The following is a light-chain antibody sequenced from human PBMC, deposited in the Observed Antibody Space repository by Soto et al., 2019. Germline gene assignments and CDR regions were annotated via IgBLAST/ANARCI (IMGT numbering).Light chain of an antibody. CDR2: DIS. CDR1: QSISRW. V-gene: IGKV1-5*01. J-gene: IGKJ1*01. CDR3: QQYGSYWK. Sequence: DIQMTHSPSALSASVGDRVTITCRASQSISRWLAWYQQKPGKAPKLLSYDISGLEGGVPSRFSGSGSGTDFTRTISRLQTADSANYSGQQYGSYWKFGQCTKVEIE.